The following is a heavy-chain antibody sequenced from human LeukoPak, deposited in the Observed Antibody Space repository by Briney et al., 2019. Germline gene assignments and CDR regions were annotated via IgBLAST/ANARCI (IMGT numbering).Heavy chain of an antibody. V-gene: IGHV4-59*01. CDR1: GGSISSYY. Sequence: SETLSLTCTVSGGSISSYYWSWIRQPPGKGQEWIGYIYYSGITNYNPSLKSRVTISVDTSKNQFSLKLSSVTAADTAVYYCARETIIVGRAEFGPWGQGTLVTLPA. CDR3: ARETIIVGRAEFGP. J-gene: IGHJ5*02. CDR2: IYYSGIT. D-gene: IGHD3-22*01.